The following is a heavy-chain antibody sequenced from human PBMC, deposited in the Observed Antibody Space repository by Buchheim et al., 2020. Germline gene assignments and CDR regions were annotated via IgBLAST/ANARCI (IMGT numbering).Heavy chain of an antibody. V-gene: IGHV3-21*01. J-gene: IGHJ4*02. CDR3: ARDVATYYDISTGYYNVEYFDY. CDR2: ISSSSSYI. Sequence: EVQLVESGGGLVKPGGSLRLSCAASGFTFSSYSMNWVRQAPGKGLEWVSSISSSSSYIYYADSVKGRFTISRDNAKNSLYLQMNSLRAEDTAVYYCARDVATYYDISTGYYNVEYFDYWGQGTL. CDR1: GFTFSSYS. D-gene: IGHD3-9*01.